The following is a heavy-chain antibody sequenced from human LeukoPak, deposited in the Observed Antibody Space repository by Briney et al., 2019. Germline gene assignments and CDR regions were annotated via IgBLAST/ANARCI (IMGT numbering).Heavy chain of an antibody. V-gene: IGHV4-61*02. Sequence: SQTLSLTCTVSGGSISSGSYYWSWIRQPAGKGLEWIGRIYTSGSTNYNPSLKSRVTISVDTSKNQFSLKLSSVTAADTAVYYCARGRRRYYYDSSGYYYFDYWGQGTLVTVSP. CDR2: IYTSGST. J-gene: IGHJ4*02. D-gene: IGHD3-22*01. CDR3: ARGRRRYYYDSSGYYYFDY. CDR1: GGSISSGSYY.